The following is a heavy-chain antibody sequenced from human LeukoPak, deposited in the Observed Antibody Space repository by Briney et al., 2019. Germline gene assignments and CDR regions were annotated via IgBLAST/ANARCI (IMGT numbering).Heavy chain of an antibody. Sequence: PGGSLRLSCAASGFTFSSYGMHWVRQAPGKGLEWVAIISYDGSNKYYADSVKGRFTISRDNSKNTLYLQMNSLRAEDTAVYYCARKNYGYFDYWGQGTLVTVSS. CDR1: GFTFSSYG. CDR2: ISYDGSNK. CDR3: ARKNYGYFDY. V-gene: IGHV3-30*03. D-gene: IGHD3-10*01. J-gene: IGHJ4*02.